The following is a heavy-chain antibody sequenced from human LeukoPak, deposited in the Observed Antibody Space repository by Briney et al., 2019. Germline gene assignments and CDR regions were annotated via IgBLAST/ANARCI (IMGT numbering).Heavy chain of an antibody. CDR1: GGSISGDY. V-gene: IGHV4-59*08. CDR3: ARRYCRGGNCRSYYFDY. J-gene: IGHJ4*02. CDR2: IYYTGST. D-gene: IGHD2-15*01. Sequence: SETLSLTCTVSGGSISGDYWSWIRQPPGKALEWMGYIYYTGSTNYNRSLKSRVTLSVDTSKNQFSLKLSSVTAADTAVYYCARRYCRGGNCRSYYFDYWGQGTLVTVSS.